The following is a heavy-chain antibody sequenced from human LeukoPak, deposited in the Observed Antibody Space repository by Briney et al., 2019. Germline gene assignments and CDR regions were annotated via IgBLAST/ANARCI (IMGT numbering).Heavy chain of an antibody. V-gene: IGHV3-21*01. J-gene: IGHJ6*03. CDR3: ATPLDTVDYYYYMDV. D-gene: IGHD3/OR15-3a*01. CDR2: ISSHSAYI. Sequence: GGSLRLSCAASGFTFRTYTMDWVRQTPGKGLEWVSSISSHSAYIHYADSMKGRFTISRDNTKKSLYLQMNSLRAEDTAVYYCATPLDTVDYYYYMDVWGKGTTVTVSS. CDR1: GFTFRTYT.